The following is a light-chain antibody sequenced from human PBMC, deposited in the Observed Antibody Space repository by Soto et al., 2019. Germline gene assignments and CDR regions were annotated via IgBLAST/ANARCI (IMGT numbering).Light chain of an antibody. CDR2: DVS. CDR1: RGDVGGYNY. V-gene: IGLV2-14*03. CDR3: SSYTNTDALA. J-gene: IGLJ3*02. Sequence: QSALTQPDSVSGSPGQSITISCTGTRGDVGGYNYVSWYQQHPGKAPKLLIYDVSNRPSRVSNRFSGSKSGNTASLTISGLQADDEADYYCSSYTNTDALAFGGGTKVTVL.